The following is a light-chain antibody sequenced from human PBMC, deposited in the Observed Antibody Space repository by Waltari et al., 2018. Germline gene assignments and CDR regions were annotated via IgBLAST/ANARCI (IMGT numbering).Light chain of an antibody. CDR1: SSDVGGYHY. CDR2: EVT. Sequence: QSALTQPPSASGSPGQSVTISCTGTSSDVGGYHYVSWYQQHPGKAPKLMIYEVTKRPAGVPDRLSGSKSGNTASLTVSGLHAEDEADYYCSSFAGSNNVLFGGGTKLTVL. J-gene: IGLJ2*01. V-gene: IGLV2-8*01. CDR3: SSFAGSNNVL.